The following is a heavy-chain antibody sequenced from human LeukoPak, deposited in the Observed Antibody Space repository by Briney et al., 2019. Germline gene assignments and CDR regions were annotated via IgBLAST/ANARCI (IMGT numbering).Heavy chain of an antibody. D-gene: IGHD2-21*02. J-gene: IGHJ4*02. V-gene: IGHV3-23*01. Sequence: GGSLRLSCAVSGFTFSNYAMTWVRQAPEKGLEWVSSISGNGVTTVYADSVKGRFTVSRDNSKDTLYLQMDSLRAEDTAVYYCAKCRGACQHSYFDHWGQGTLVTVSS. CDR1: GFTFSNYA. CDR2: ISGNGVTT. CDR3: AKCRGACQHSYFDH.